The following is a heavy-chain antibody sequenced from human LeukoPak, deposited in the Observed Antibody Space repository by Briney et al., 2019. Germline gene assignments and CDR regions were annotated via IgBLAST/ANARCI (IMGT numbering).Heavy chain of an antibody. J-gene: IGHJ4*02. CDR2: ISYDGSNK. Sequence: PGGSLRLSCAASGINFSGYWMSWVRQAPGKGLEWVAVISYDGSNKYYADSVKGRFTISRDNSKNTLYLQMNSLRAEDTAMYYCARALLSIFSFDYWGQGTLVTVSS. V-gene: IGHV3-30*03. D-gene: IGHD2-8*01. CDR1: GINFSGYW. CDR3: ARALLSIFSFDY.